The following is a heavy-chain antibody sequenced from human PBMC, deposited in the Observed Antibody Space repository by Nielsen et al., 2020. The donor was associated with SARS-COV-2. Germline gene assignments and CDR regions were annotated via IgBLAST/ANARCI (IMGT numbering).Heavy chain of an antibody. Sequence: GESLKISCAASGFTFSSDWMNWVRQAPGKGLEWVSMISASSSDIYYVDSVKGRFTISRDNAKNSLYLEMNSLRPEDTAVYYCASGPLAVAPDSWGQGTLVTVSS. V-gene: IGHV3-21*01. J-gene: IGHJ4*02. CDR1: GFTFSSDW. CDR3: ASGPLAVAPDS. CDR2: ISASSSDI. D-gene: IGHD6-19*01.